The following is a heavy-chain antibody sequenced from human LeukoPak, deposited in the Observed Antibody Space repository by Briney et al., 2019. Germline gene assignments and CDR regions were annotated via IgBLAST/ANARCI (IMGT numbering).Heavy chain of an antibody. J-gene: IGHJ4*02. V-gene: IGHV4-39*07. D-gene: IGHD5-18*01. CDR2: IYYSGST. Sequence: PSETLSLTCTVSGGSISSSSYYWGWIRQPPGKGLEWIGSIYYSGSTYYNPSLKSRVTISVDTSKKQFSLKLSSVTAADTAVYYCARVVESGYSYGLLDYWGQGTLVTVSS. CDR3: ARVVESGYSYGLLDY. CDR1: GGSISSSSYY.